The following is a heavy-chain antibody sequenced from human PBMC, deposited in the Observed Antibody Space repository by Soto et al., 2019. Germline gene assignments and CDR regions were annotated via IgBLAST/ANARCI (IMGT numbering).Heavy chain of an antibody. CDR1: GFTFSSYS. CDR3: ARAGVVPAAKYWFDH. D-gene: IGHD2-2*01. J-gene: IGHJ5*02. CDR2: ISSSSSYI. V-gene: IGHV3-21*01. Sequence: GGSLRLSCAASGFTFSSYSMNWVRQAPGKGLEWVSSISSSSSYIYYADSVKGRFTISRDNAKNSLYLQMNSLRAEDTAVYYCARAGVVPAAKYWFDHWGQGTLVTVSS.